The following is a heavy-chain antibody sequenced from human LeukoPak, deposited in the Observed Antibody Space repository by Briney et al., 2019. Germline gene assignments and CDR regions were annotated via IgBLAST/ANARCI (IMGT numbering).Heavy chain of an antibody. J-gene: IGHJ4*02. D-gene: IGHD4-23*01. CDR2: ISSSSRII. CDR1: GFTFSNYN. CDR3: ARVAAGYSVNYFDY. Sequence: GGSLRLSCAASGFTFSNYNMNWVRQAPGRGLEWVSYISSSSRIIYYADSVKGRFIISRDNVENSLYLQMNSLRDEGTAVYYCARVAAGYSVNYFDYWGQGTLVTVSS. V-gene: IGHV3-48*02.